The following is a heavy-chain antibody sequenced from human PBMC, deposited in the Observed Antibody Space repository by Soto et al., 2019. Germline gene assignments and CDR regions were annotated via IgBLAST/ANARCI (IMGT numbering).Heavy chain of an antibody. CDR1: GGSISSYY. V-gene: IGHV4-59*08. CDR3: AGTYYGHYYYYGMDV. Sequence: QVQLQESGPGLVKPSETLSLTCTVSGGSISSYYWSWIRQPPGKGLEWIGYIYYSGSTNYNPSLKSRVTISVDTSKNQFSLKLSSVTAADTAVYYCAGTYYGHYYYYGMDVWGQGTTDTVSS. J-gene: IGHJ6*02. CDR2: IYYSGST. D-gene: IGHD1-26*01.